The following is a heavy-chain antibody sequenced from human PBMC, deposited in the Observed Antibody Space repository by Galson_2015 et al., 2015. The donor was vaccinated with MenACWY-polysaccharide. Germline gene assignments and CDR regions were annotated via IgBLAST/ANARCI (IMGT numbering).Heavy chain of an antibody. Sequence: SLRLSCAASGFTFSDYAMTWVRQAPGKGLEWVSGISGGGGSTYYADPVKGRFTISRDNAGNSLYLLMNNLRAEDTAVYYCGRVSGHFYYYDSGDLKQGPSDMWGRGTMVTVSS. CDR3: GRVSGHFYYYDSGDLKQGPSDM. D-gene: IGHD3-16*01. CDR1: GFTFSDYA. CDR2: ISGGGGST. J-gene: IGHJ3*02. V-gene: IGHV3-23*01.